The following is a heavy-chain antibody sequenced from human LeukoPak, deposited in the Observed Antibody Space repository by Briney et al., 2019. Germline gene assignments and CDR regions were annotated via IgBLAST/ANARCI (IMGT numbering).Heavy chain of an antibody. J-gene: IGHJ4*02. D-gene: IGHD2-21*01. CDR1: GGSISSSSYY. V-gene: IGHV4-61*05. Sequence: SETLSLTCTVSGGSISSSSYYWGWLRQPPGKGLEWIAYVDDSGNTNYNPSLKSRVTISAETSRKEFSLQVNYVTAADTAVYYCARHLAARLGGARFSDYWGQGTLVTVSS. CDR3: ARHLAARLGGARFSDY. CDR2: VDDSGNT.